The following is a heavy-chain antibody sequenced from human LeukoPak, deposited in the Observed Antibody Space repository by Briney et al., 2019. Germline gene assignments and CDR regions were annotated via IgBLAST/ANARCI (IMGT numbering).Heavy chain of an antibody. J-gene: IGHJ4*02. CDR3: ARVWVYCSSTSCQGED. CDR1: GGSISSGDYY. V-gene: IGHV4-30-4*08. D-gene: IGHD2-2*01. CDR2: IYYSGST. Sequence: SQTLSLTCTDSGGSISSGDYYWSWIRQPPGKGLEWIGYIYYSGSTYYNPSLKSRVTISVDTSKNQFSLKLSSVTAADTAVYYCARVWVYCSSTSCQGEDWGQGTLVTVSS.